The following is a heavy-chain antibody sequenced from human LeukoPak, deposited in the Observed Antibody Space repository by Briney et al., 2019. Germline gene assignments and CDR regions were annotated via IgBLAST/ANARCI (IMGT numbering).Heavy chain of an antibody. J-gene: IGHJ5*02. V-gene: IGHV3-23*01. D-gene: IGHD6-19*01. CDR3: AKGSGSGWYGWFDP. Sequence: GGSLRLSCAVSGFTFNSYNINSVRQAPGKGLEWVSCIDAGGVNTYYADSVTGRFTISRDNSKNTLYLQMNSLRAEDTAVYYCAKGSGSGWYGWFDPWGQGTLVTVSS. CDR2: IDAGGVNT. CDR1: GFTFNSYN.